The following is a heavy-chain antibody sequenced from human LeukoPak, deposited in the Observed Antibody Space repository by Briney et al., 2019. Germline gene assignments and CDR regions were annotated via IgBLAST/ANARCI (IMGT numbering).Heavy chain of an antibody. Sequence: GGSLRLSCAASEFSFSTYWMSWVRQAPGKGLEWVANIKKDGSEKHYVDSVKGRFTISRDNAKNSVYLQMNSLRAEDTAVYYCARFGTYGRLWGQGTLVTVSS. CDR1: EFSFSTYW. D-gene: IGHD3-10*01. CDR2: IKKDGSEK. J-gene: IGHJ4*02. V-gene: IGHV3-7*01. CDR3: ARFGTYGRL.